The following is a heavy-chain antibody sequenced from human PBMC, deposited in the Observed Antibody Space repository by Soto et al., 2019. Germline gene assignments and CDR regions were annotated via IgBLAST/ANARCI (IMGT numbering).Heavy chain of an antibody. D-gene: IGHD3-9*01. CDR1: GFTFSSYW. J-gene: IGHJ6*02. CDR3: ARDQPPLRYFDWLSDYYGMDV. V-gene: IGHV3-7*03. Sequence: GGSLRLSCAASGFTFSSYWMSWVRQAPGKGLEWVANIKQDGSEKYYVDSVKGRFTISRDNAKNSLYLQMNSLRAEDTAVYYCARDQPPLRYFDWLSDYYGMDVWGQGTTVTVSS. CDR2: IKQDGSEK.